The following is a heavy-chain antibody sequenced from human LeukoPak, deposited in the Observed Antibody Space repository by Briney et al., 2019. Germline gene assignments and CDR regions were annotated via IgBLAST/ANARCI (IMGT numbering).Heavy chain of an antibody. CDR2: FDPEDGET. CDR1: GYTLTELS. J-gene: IGHJ6*02. V-gene: IGHV1-24*01. CDR3: ATDRVGDYYYYYGMDV. Sequence: ASVEVSCKVSGYTLTELSMHWVRQAPGKGLEWMGGFDPEDGETIYAQKFQGRVTMTEDTSTDTAYMELSSLRSEDTAVYYCATDRVGDYYYYYGMDVWGQGTTVTVSS.